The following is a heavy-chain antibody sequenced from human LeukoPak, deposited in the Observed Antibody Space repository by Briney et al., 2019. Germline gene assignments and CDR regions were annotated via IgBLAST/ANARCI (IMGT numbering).Heavy chain of an antibody. CDR1: GYTFTSYD. Sequence: VASVKVSCKASGYTFTSYDINWVRQATGQGLEWMGWMNPNTGNTGYAQKFQGRVTITRNTSISTTYMEMSSLRSEDTAVYFCARMWPIDYWGQGTLVTVSS. V-gene: IGHV1-8*03. CDR2: MNPNTGNT. CDR3: ARMWPIDY. D-gene: IGHD2-21*01. J-gene: IGHJ4*02.